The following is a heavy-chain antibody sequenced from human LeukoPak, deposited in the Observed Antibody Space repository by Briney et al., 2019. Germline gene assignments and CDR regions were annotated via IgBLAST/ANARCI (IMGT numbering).Heavy chain of an antibody. CDR1: GYTFTNYA. CDR2: INTNTGNP. J-gene: IGHJ4*02. D-gene: IGHD3-10*01. V-gene: IGHV7-4-1*02. Sequence: ASVKVSCKASGYTFTNYAMNWVRQAPGQGLEWMGWINTNTGNPTYAQGFTGRFVFSLDTSVTTAYLQISSLKGEDTAVYYCARWFGEFQLYFDYWGQGTLVTVSS. CDR3: ARWFGEFQLYFDY.